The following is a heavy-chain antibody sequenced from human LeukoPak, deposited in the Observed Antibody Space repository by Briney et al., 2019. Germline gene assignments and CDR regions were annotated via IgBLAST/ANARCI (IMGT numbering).Heavy chain of an antibody. CDR1: GFTFSDYY. CDR3: ARGGDYDFWSGYFYVPYYFDY. CDR2: ISSSGSTI. D-gene: IGHD3-3*01. V-gene: IGHV3-11*01. Sequence: MSGGSLRLSCAASGFTFSDYYMSWIRQAPGKGLEWVSYISSSGSTIYYADSVKGRFTISRDNAKNSLYLQMNSLRAEDTAVYYCARGGDYDFWSGYFYVPYYFDYWGQGTLVTVSS. J-gene: IGHJ4*02.